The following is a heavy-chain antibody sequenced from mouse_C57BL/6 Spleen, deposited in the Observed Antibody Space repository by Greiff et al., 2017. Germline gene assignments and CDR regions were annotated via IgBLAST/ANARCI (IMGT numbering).Heavy chain of an antibody. CDR3: ARPIYYGNYVPFAY. D-gene: IGHD2-1*01. J-gene: IGHJ3*01. V-gene: IGHV5-17*01. CDR2: ISSGSSTI. Sequence: EVMLVESGGGLVKPGGSLKLSCAASGFTFSDYGMHWVRQAPEKGLEWVAYISSGSSTIYYADTVKGRFTISRDNAKNTLFLQMTSLRSEDTAMYYCARPIYYGNYVPFAYWGQGTLVTVSA. CDR1: GFTFSDYG.